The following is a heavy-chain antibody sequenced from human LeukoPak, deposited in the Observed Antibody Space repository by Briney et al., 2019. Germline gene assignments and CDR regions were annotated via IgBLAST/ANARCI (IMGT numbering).Heavy chain of an antibody. V-gene: IGHV1-18*01. Sequence: ASVKVSCTASGYTFTSYGISWVRQAPGQGLEWMGWISAYNGNTNYAQKLQGRVTMTTDTSTSTAYMELRSLRSDDTAVYYCARDPAYYDSSGYLVHYWFDPWGQGTLVTVSS. D-gene: IGHD3-22*01. CDR3: ARDPAYYDSSGYLVHYWFDP. J-gene: IGHJ5*02. CDR2: ISAYNGNT. CDR1: GYTFTSYG.